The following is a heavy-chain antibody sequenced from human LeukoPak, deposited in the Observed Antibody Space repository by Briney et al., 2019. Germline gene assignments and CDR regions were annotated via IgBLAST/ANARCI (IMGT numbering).Heavy chain of an antibody. Sequence: GGSLRLSCAASGFTFSSYALSWVRQAPGKGLEWVSAISGSGGSTYYADSVKGRFTISRDNSRSTVDLQMNSLRVEDTGIYYCARDEIPSGTWGQGTMVIVSS. D-gene: IGHD6-25*01. V-gene: IGHV3-23*01. CDR1: GFTFSSYA. J-gene: IGHJ3*01. CDR2: ISGSGGST. CDR3: ARDEIPSGT.